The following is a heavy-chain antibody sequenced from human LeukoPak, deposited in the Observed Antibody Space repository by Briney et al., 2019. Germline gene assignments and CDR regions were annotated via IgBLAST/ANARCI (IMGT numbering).Heavy chain of an antibody. CDR3: AKDGGYGSGTPPHY. CDR2: ISGSGGST. V-gene: IGHV3-23*01. CDR1: GFTFSSYA. D-gene: IGHD3-10*01. J-gene: IGHJ4*02. Sequence: PGGSLRLSCAASGFTFSSYAMSWVRQAPGKGLEWVSAISGSGGSTYYADSVKGRFTISRDNSKNTLYLQMNSLRAEDTAVYYCAKDGGYGSGTPPHYWGQGTLVTVSS.